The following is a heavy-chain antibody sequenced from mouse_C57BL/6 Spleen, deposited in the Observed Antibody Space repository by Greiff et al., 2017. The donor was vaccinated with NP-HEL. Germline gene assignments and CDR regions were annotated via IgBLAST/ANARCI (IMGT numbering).Heavy chain of an antibody. Sequence: EVHLVESGGGLVQPGGSMKLSCTASGFTFSDYYMTWVSQVPAKGLEWVANINDDGSSTYYLDSLKSRFIISRDNAKNILYLQMSSLKAEDTATYYCARGQDSNYAYWYFDVWGPGTTVTVSS. V-gene: IGHV5-16*01. D-gene: IGHD2-5*01. CDR1: GFTFSDYY. CDR2: INDDGSST. J-gene: IGHJ1*01. CDR3: ARGQDSNYAYWYFDV.